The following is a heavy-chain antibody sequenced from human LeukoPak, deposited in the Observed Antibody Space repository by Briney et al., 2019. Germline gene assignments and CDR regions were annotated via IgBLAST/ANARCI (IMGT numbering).Heavy chain of an antibody. Sequence: SETLSLTCAVYGGSFSGYYWSWIRQPPGKGLEWIGEINHSGSTNYNPSLKSRVTISVDTSKNQFSLKLSSVTAADTAVYYCASSSAGQQQDYKFSYWGQGTLVTVSS. CDR1: GGSFSGYY. J-gene: IGHJ4*02. D-gene: IGHD6-13*01. V-gene: IGHV4-34*01. CDR3: ASSSAGQQQDYKFSY. CDR2: INHSGST.